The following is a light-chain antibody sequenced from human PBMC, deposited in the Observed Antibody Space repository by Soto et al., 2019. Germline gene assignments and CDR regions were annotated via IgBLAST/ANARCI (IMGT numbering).Light chain of an antibody. V-gene: IGKV3D-15*01. CDR1: QSVSSN. CDR3: QQYNNWPRT. Sequence: EMVMTQSPGTLSVSPGERATLSCRASQSVSSNLAWYQQNPGQAPRLLIYSASIRATGIPARFSGSGSGTEFTLTISSLQSEDFAVYYCQQYNNWPRTFGQGTKVEIK. CDR2: SAS. J-gene: IGKJ1*01.